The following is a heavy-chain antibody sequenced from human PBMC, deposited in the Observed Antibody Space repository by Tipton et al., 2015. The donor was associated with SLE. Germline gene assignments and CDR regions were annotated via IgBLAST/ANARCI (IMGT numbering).Heavy chain of an antibody. V-gene: IGHV4-59*11. CDR2: IYYRGNT. D-gene: IGHD5-18*01. CDR1: GGSISSHY. CDR3: ARDTGFSYGYFDL. Sequence: TLSLTCTVSGGSISSHYWSWFRQPPGKGLEWIGYIYYRGNTKYNPSLNSRVTISLDTSRTQFSLKLSSVTAADTAVYYCARDTGFSYGYFDLWGQGTVVTVSS. J-gene: IGHJ4*02.